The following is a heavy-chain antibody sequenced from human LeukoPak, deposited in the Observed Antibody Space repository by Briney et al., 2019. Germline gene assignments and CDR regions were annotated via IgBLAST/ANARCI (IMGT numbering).Heavy chain of an antibody. CDR1: GGSFSGYY. D-gene: IGHD1-26*01. Sequence: SETLSLTCAVYGGSFSGYYWSWIRQPPGKGLEWIGEINHSGSTNYNPSLKSRVTISVDTSKNQFSLKLSSVTAADTAVYYCARDLPSGWELPYYFDYWGQGTLVTVSS. V-gene: IGHV4-34*01. J-gene: IGHJ4*02. CDR3: ARDLPSGWELPYYFDY. CDR2: INHSGST.